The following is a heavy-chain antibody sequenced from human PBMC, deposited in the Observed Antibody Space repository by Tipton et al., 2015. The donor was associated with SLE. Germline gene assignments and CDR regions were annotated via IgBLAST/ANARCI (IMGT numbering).Heavy chain of an antibody. D-gene: IGHD6-13*01. V-gene: IGHV4-59*01. CDR3: ATVTSSSWFRAFDY. J-gene: IGHJ4*02. CDR1: GDSISSYY. Sequence: TLSLTCTVSGDSISSYYWSWIRQPPGKGLEWIGYIYHSASTNYNPSLKSRVTISVDTSKNQFSLKLTSVTAADTAVYYCATVTSSSWFRAFDYWGQGTLVTVSS. CDR2: IYHSAST.